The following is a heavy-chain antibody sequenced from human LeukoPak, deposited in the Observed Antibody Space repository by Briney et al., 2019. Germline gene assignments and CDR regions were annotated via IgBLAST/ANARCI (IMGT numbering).Heavy chain of an antibody. V-gene: IGHV3-21*01. J-gene: IGHJ4*02. CDR2: ISSSSSYI. CDR3: TRGRDNIAAAGTVY. Sequence: GGSLRLSCAASGFTFSSYSMNWVRQAPGKGLEWVASISSSSSYIYYADSLKGRFTISRDNAKNSLYLQMNSLRAEDTAVYYCTRGRDNIAAAGTVYWGQGTLVTVSS. CDR1: GFTFSSYS. D-gene: IGHD6-13*01.